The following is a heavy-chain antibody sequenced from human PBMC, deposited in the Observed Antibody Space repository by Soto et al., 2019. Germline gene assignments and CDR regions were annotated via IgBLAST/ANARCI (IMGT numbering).Heavy chain of an antibody. D-gene: IGHD3-3*01. J-gene: IGHJ3*02. CDR1: GFTFSSYA. CDR3: ARARVTIFGVVTAFDI. CDR2: ISGSGGST. Sequence: GGSLRLSCAASGFTFSSYAMSWVRQAPGKGLEWVSAISGSGGSTYYADSVKGRFTISRDNAKNTLYLQMNGLRAEDTAVYYCARARVTIFGVVTAFDIWGQGTMVTVSS. V-gene: IGHV3-23*01.